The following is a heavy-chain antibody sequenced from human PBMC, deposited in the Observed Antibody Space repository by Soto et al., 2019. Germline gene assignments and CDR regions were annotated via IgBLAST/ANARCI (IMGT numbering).Heavy chain of an antibody. D-gene: IGHD2-2*03. V-gene: IGHV4-39*01. CDR3: ARGGGYCSSTSCYVFWFDP. J-gene: IGHJ5*02. CDR2: IYYSGST. CDR1: GGSISSSSYY. Sequence: SETLSLTCTVSGGSISSSSYYWGWIRQPPGKGLEWIGSIYYSGSTYYNPSLKSRVTISVDTSKNQFSLKLSSVTAADTAVYYCARGGGYCSSTSCYVFWFDPWGQGTLVTVSS.